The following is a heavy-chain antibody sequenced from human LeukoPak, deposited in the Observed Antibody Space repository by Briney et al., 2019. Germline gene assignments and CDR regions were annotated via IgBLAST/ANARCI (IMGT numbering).Heavy chain of an antibody. CDR3: ARGHELLWFGELLRPYYYYMDV. Sequence: ASVTVSCKASGYTFTSYDINWVRQAAGQGLEWMGWMNPNSGNTVYAKKFQGRVTMTRNTSISTAYMELSSLRSEDTAVYYCARGHELLWFGELLRPYYYYMDVWGKGTTVTISS. D-gene: IGHD3-10*01. V-gene: IGHV1-8*01. CDR2: MNPNSGNT. J-gene: IGHJ6*03. CDR1: GYTFTSYD.